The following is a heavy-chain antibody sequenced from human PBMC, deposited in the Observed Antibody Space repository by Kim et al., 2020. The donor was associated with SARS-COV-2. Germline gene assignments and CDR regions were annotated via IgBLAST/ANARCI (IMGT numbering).Heavy chain of an antibody. J-gene: IGHJ6*03. CDR3: AKAGCGSTSCYGPYYYYYMDV. Sequence: GGSLRLSCAASGFTFSSYAMSWVRQAPGKGLEWVSAISGSGGSTYYADSVKGRFTISRDNSKNTLYLQMNSLRAEDTAVYYCAKAGCGSTSCYGPYYYYYMDVWGKGTTVTVSS. D-gene: IGHD2-2*01. CDR2: ISGSGGST. V-gene: IGHV3-23*01. CDR1: GFTFSSYA.